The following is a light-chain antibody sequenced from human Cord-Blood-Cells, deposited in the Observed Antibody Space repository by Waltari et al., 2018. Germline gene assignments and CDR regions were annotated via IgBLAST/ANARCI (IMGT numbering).Light chain of an antibody. CDR1: QRISRW. V-gene: IGKV1-5*03. Sequence: DIQMTQSPSTLSASVGDRVPITCRASQRISRWLAWYQQKPGKAPKLLIYKSSSLESGVPSRFSGSGSGTEFTLTISSLQPDDFATYYCQQYNSYSITFGQGTRLEIK. J-gene: IGKJ5*01. CDR2: KSS. CDR3: QQYNSYSIT.